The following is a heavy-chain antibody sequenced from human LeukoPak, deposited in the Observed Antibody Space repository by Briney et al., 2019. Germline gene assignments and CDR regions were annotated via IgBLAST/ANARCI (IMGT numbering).Heavy chain of an antibody. CDR2: ISYDGSNK. CDR1: GFTFSSYA. D-gene: IGHD3-22*01. V-gene: IGHV3-30-3*01. CDR3: AKDSYDSSGSRYDY. J-gene: IGHJ4*02. Sequence: ALRLSCAASGFTFSSYAMHWVRQAPGKGLEWVAVISYDGSNKYYADSVKGRFTISRDNSKNTLYMQMNSLRAEDTAIYYCAKDSYDSSGSRYDYWGQGTLVTVSS.